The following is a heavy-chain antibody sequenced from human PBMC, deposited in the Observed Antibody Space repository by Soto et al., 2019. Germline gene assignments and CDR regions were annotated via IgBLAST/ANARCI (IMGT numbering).Heavy chain of an antibody. CDR2: IFSNDEK. CDR3: ERIKAWPQIHYCFDP. J-gene: IGHJ5*02. Sequence: QVTLKESGPVLVKPTETLTLTCTVSGFSLRNARMGVSWIRQPPGKALEWLAHIFSNDEKSYSTSLKSRLTISQDTSKCQVVLTMTDMDPVDTATYYCERIKAWPQIHYCFDPWGQGTLVTVSS. V-gene: IGHV2-26*01. CDR1: GFSLRNARMG.